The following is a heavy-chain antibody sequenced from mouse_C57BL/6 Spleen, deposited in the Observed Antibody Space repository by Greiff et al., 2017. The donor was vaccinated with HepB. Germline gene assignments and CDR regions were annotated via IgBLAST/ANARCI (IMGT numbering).Heavy chain of an antibody. V-gene: IGHV1-52*01. J-gene: IGHJ4*01. Sequence: VQLQQPGAELVRPGSSVKLSCKASGYTFTSYWMHWVKQRPIQGLEWIGNIDPSDSETHYNQKFKDKATLTVDKSSSTAYMQLSSLTSEDSAVYYCARLTAQATWGYAMDYWGQGTSVTVSS. D-gene: IGHD3-2*02. CDR2: IDPSDSET. CDR1: GYTFTSYW. CDR3: ARLTAQATWGYAMDY.